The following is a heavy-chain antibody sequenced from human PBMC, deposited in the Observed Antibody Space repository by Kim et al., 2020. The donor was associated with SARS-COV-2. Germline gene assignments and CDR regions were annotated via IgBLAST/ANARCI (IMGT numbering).Heavy chain of an antibody. CDR1: GYTFTSYA. CDR2: INTNTGNP. CDR3: AREHGLLWFGDYYYYGMDV. Sequence: ASVKVSCKASGYTFTSYAMNWVRQAPGQGLEWMGWINTNTGNPTYAQGFTGRFVFSLDTSVSTAYLQISSLKAEDTAVYYCAREHGLLWFGDYYYYGMDVWGQGTTVTVSS. J-gene: IGHJ6*02. D-gene: IGHD3-10*01. V-gene: IGHV7-4-1*02.